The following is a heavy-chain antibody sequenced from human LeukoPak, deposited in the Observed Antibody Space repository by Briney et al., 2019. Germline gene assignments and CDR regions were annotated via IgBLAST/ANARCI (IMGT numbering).Heavy chain of an antibody. CDR1: GVPISSSSYY. CDR3: ARAGGTTETTTYNAAFDI. Sequence: SETLPLTCTVSGVPISSSSYYLGWIRPPPGKGLEWFGSCYSSRSTYYSPSLKSRVPTSEDTSTMHLYLKLSSVAAADTAVYYCARAGGTTETTTYNAAFDIWGPGTMVTVSS. J-gene: IGHJ3*02. D-gene: IGHD1-7*01. V-gene: IGHV4-39*07. CDR2: CYSSRST.